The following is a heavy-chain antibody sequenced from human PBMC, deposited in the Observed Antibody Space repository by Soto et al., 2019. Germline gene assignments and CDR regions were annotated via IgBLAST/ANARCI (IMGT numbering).Heavy chain of an antibody. V-gene: IGHV1-2*02. CDR2: IGPESGAT. J-gene: IGHJ4*02. D-gene: IGHD1-26*01. Sequence: ASVKVSCKASGYTFTGHDIHWVRQAPQQGPEWMGEIGPESGATRYAQKFRGGVTMTMDTSITTVYMELRNLSPDDTAVYYCGRGRSGQIVVFYWGQGTPVTVSS. CDR1: GYTFTGHD. CDR3: GRGRSGQIVVFY.